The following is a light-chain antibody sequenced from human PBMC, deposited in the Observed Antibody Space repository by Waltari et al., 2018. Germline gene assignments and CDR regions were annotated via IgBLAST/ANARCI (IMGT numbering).Light chain of an antibody. J-gene: IGKJ4*01. Sequence: DIQMNQSPSSLSAAVGDRVTISCRASQSISFSLNWYQQKLGQAPRLLIYGASSLQFGVPSKFSGSGSGTDFTLTISGLQPDDIATYYCQQSYTTPLTFGGGTKVEIK. CDR1: QSISFS. CDR2: GAS. CDR3: QQSYTTPLT. V-gene: IGKV1-39*01.